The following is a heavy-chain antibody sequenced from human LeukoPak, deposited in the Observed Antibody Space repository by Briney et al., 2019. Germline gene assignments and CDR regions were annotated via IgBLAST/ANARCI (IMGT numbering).Heavy chain of an antibody. Sequence: GESLKISCKGSGYSFTSYWIGWVRQMPGKGLEWVGIIYPGNSDTRYSPSFQGQVTISADKSISTAYLQWSSLKASDTAMYYCARVSTVATKIPPFYYYYGMDVWGQGTTVTVSS. V-gene: IGHV5-51*01. CDR3: ARVSTVATKIPPFYYYYGMDV. CDR2: IYPGNSDT. CDR1: GYSFTSYW. J-gene: IGHJ6*02. D-gene: IGHD5-12*01.